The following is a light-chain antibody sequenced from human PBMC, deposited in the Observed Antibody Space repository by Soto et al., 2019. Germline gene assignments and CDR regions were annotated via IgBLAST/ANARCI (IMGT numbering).Light chain of an antibody. CDR1: QSISSSY. CDR3: QLYGGAHMFS. V-gene: IGKV3-20*01. J-gene: IGKJ2*01. CDR2: AAS. Sequence: EIALTKSPGPLSLPPGEGGTLSCRASQSISSSYLAWYRQKPGQSPRLLIYAASSRATGIPDRFSGSGSGTDFSLTISRLEAEDFAGYYCQLYGGAHMFSFGHGSKVQIK.